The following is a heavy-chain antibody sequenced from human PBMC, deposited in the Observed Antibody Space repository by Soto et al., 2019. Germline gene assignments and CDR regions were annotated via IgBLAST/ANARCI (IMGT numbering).Heavy chain of an antibody. CDR1: GGTFDNYA. Sequence: GASVKVSCKASGGTFDNYAISWVRQAPGQGLEWVGGIIPHVDAANYAQKFQGRVTIAADESAGTAYMELSRLTSEDTAVYYCAKGCYYDACSAYDTPGFYYNYFGLDVWGQGTTVTVS. V-gene: IGHV1-69*13. CDR3: AKGCYYDACSAYDTPGFYYNYFGLDV. J-gene: IGHJ6*02. D-gene: IGHD3-10*01. CDR2: IIPHVDAA.